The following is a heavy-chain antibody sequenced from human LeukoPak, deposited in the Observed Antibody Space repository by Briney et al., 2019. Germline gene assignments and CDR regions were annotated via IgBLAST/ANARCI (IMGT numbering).Heavy chain of an antibody. Sequence: GGSLRLSCAASGFTFSSYGMHWVRQAPGKGLQWVAVIWYDGSNKYYADSVKGRLTISRDNSKNTLYLQMNSLRAVDTAVYYCAKDRSLSIDYWGQGTLVTVSS. J-gene: IGHJ4*02. CDR1: GFTFSSYG. CDR2: IWYDGSNK. CDR3: AKDRSLSIDY. V-gene: IGHV3-33*06.